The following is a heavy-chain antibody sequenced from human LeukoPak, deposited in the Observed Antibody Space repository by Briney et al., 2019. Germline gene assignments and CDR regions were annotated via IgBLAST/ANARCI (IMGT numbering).Heavy chain of an antibody. Sequence: GGSLRLSCAASGFPFSGYWMDWVRQAQGKGMEWVANINQDGSVQYYAASVRGRFTISRDNAKNSLYLQMNILRAEDTAVYYCSRSLDYLGQGALVTVSS. CDR3: SRSLDY. J-gene: IGHJ4*02. CDR1: GFPFSGYW. V-gene: IGHV3-7*01. CDR2: INQDGSVQ.